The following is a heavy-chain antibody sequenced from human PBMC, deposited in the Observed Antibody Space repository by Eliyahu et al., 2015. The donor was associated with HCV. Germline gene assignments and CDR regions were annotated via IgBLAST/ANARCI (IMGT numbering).Heavy chain of an antibody. CDR1: GGTFSSYA. Sequence: QVQLVQSGAEVKKPGSSVKVSCKASGGTFSSYAISWVRQAPGTGAGGVGGVIPIFGTANYAQKFQGRVTITADESTSTAYMELSSLRSEDTAVYYCARLWGELTQDYWGQGTLVTVSS. CDR2: VIPIFGTA. D-gene: IGHD1-26*01. CDR3: ARLWGELTQDY. V-gene: IGHV1-69*01. J-gene: IGHJ4*02.